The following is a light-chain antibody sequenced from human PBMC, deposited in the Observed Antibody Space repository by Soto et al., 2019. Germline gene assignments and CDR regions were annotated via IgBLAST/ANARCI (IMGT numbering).Light chain of an antibody. CDR1: KLGDKY. CDR2: QDS. J-gene: IGLJ2*01. CDR3: QAWDSSTVV. Sequence: SYELTQPPSVSVSPGQTASITCSGDKLGDKYACWYQQKPGQSPVLVIYQDSKRPSGIPERFSGSNSGNTATLTISGTQAMDDADYYCQAWDSSTVVFGGGTKVTVL. V-gene: IGLV3-1*01.